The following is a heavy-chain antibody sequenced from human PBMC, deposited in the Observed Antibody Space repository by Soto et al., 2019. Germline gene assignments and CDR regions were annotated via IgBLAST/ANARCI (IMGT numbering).Heavy chain of an antibody. Sequence: QMQLVESGGGVVQPGGSLRLSCAASGFSFSIYGMHWVRQAPDKGLEWVAVIWSDGSQEYYAESVRGRFTISRDNSINPLYLQMNSLRAEDTAVYYCARGPYFSWNLDVWGRGTLVTVSS. CDR1: GFSFSIYG. CDR3: ARGPYFSWNLDV. D-gene: IGHD3-9*01. CDR2: IWSDGSQE. V-gene: IGHV3-33*01. J-gene: IGHJ2*01.